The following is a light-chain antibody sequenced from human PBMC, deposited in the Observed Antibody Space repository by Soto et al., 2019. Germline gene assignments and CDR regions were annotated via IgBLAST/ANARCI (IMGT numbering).Light chain of an antibody. J-gene: IGKJ1*01. Sequence: DIQLTQSPSFLSASVGDRVTITSRASQGINNYLACYQQKPGKAPKLLIYTASTLQSVVPSRFSGSGSGTEFTLTLSSLQPEDFATYYCQQLNNYPRTFGQGTKVEIK. V-gene: IGKV1-9*01. CDR2: TAS. CDR1: QGINNY. CDR3: QQLNNYPRT.